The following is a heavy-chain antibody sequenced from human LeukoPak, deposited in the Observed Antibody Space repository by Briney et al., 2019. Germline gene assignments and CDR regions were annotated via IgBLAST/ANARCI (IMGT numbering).Heavy chain of an antibody. CDR1: GDSISSSSYY. J-gene: IGHJ4*02. D-gene: IGHD4-23*01. Sequence: SETLSLTCIVSGDSISSSSYYWGWIRQPPGTGLEWIGSIYNSGSTHYNPSLKSRVTISVDTSKNQFSLKLSSVTAADTAVYYCARHAYYDAKDFDYWGQGTLVTVSS. CDR2: IYNSGST. V-gene: IGHV4-39*01. CDR3: ARHAYYDAKDFDY.